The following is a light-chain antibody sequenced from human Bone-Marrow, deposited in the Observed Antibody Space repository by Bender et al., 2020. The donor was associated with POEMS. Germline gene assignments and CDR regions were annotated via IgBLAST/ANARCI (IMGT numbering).Light chain of an antibody. CDR1: ALPMKY. CDR2: DDS. CDR3: QVWDTSSDRGV. V-gene: IGLV3-21*02. Sequence: SYALTQAPSVSVSPGQTARITCSGDALPMKYAYWYQQRSGQAPVLVIYDDSERPSGIPERFSGADSGNTATLTISRVEAGDEADYYCQVWDTSSDRGVFGGGTKLTVL. J-gene: IGLJ2*01.